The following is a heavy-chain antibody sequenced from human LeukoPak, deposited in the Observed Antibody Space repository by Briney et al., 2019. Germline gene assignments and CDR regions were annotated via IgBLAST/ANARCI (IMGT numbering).Heavy chain of an antibody. CDR3: VRGPGRGYENEP. J-gene: IGHJ5*02. D-gene: IGHD3-22*01. CDR2: ISTGGDI. V-gene: IGHV4-4*08. CDR1: AGSICNSY. Sequence: PSDTLSLTCAVSAGSICNSYCSWARQPPGKGLEFLGYISTGGDINYSPSLRSRATMSINPSNNQLSLTLTSVTTADTAVYFCVRGPGRGYENEPWGQGSLVTVSS.